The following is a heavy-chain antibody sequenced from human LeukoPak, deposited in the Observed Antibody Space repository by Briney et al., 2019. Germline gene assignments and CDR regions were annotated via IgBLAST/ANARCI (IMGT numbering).Heavy chain of an antibody. Sequence: GGSLRLSCAASGFSFGYYAMSWVRQAPGNGLEWVSGISSGGGTTYYEDSVKGRFTISRDNSKTTLYLLMNSLRAEDTAVYFCAKDPSSGFADGDAFDIWGQGTMVTVSS. CDR2: ISSGGGTT. V-gene: IGHV3-23*01. CDR3: AKDPSSGFADGDAFDI. CDR1: GFSFGYYA. J-gene: IGHJ3*02. D-gene: IGHD3-10*01.